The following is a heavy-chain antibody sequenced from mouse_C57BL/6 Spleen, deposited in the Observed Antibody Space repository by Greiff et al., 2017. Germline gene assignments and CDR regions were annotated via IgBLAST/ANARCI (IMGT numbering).Heavy chain of an antibody. CDR2: IDPSDSYT. CDR3: ARRGDGTPFDY. CDR1: GYTFTSYW. Sequence: QVQLQQPGAELVMPGASVKLSCKASGYTFTSYWMHWVKQRPGQGLEWIGEIDPSDSYTNYNQKFKGKSTLTVDKSSSTAYMQLSSLTSEDSAVYYCARRGDGTPFDYWGQGTTLTVSS. D-gene: IGHD1-1*01. V-gene: IGHV1-69*01. J-gene: IGHJ2*01.